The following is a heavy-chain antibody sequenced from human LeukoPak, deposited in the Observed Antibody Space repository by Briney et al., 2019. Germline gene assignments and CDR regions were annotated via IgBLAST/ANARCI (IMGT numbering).Heavy chain of an antibody. CDR2: ISAYNGNT. J-gene: IGHJ4*01. Sequence: ASVTLSCKASGYPFNNFGLTRVRQAPGQGLEWMGWISAYNGNTHYAQKFRGRLTLTTETSTSTAYLELRSLKSDDTAVYYCARDRVGGDLTGVSLYWGQGTLVTVSS. V-gene: IGHV1-18*01. CDR1: GYPFNNFG. CDR3: ARDRVGGDLTGVSLY. D-gene: IGHD4-17*01.